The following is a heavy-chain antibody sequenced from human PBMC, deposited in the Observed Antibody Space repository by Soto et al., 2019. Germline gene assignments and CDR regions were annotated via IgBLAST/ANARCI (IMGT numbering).Heavy chain of an antibody. J-gene: IGHJ5*02. CDR3: SRASVWSSSSLDWFDP. CDR1: GGTFSSYA. Sequence: QVQLVQSGAEVKKPGSSVKVSCKASGGTFSSYAISWVRQAPGQGLEWMGGIIPIFVTANYAQKFQGRVTITADESTSTAYMELSSLRSEDTSVYYCSRASVWSSSSLDWFDPWGQGPLVTVSS. D-gene: IGHD6-6*01. V-gene: IGHV1-69*01. CDR2: IIPIFVTA.